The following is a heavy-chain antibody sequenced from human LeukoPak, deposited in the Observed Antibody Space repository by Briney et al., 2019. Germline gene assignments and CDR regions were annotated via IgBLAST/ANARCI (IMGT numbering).Heavy chain of an antibody. CDR2: IIPIFGTA. Sequence: SVKVSCKASGGTFSSYAISWVRQAPGQGLEWMGGIIPIFGTANYAQKFQGRVTITTDESTSTAYMELSSLRSEDTAVYYCARQLEAREDYYYYMDVWGKGTTVTVSS. V-gene: IGHV1-69*05. D-gene: IGHD1-1*01. J-gene: IGHJ6*03. CDR3: ARQLEAREDYYYYMDV. CDR1: GGTFSSYA.